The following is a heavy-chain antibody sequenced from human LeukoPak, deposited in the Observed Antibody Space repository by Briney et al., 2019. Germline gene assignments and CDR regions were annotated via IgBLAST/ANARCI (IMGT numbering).Heavy chain of an antibody. CDR2: IGTAGDT. D-gene: IGHD3-22*01. CDR1: GFTFSSYD. V-gene: IGHV3-13*01. CDR3: ARGHYYDSSGYYYGAFDI. Sequence: GGSLRLSCAASGFTFSSYDMHWVRQATGKGLEWVSAIGTAGDTYYPGSVKGRFTISGENAKNSLYLQMNSLRAGDTAVYYCARGHYYDSSGYYYGAFDIWGQGTMVTVSS. J-gene: IGHJ3*02.